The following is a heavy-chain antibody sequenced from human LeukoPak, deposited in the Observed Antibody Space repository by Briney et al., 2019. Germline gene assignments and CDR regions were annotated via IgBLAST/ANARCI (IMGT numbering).Heavy chain of an antibody. Sequence: SETLSLTCTVSGDSIINDYWGWIRQPPGKGLEWIGYIYYTGSTNYNPSLTSRLTISVDTSKNQFSLKLSSVTAADTAVYHCARHPVLYGGVDYWGQGTLVTVSS. V-gene: IGHV4-59*08. J-gene: IGHJ4*02. CDR2: IYYTGST. D-gene: IGHD4-23*01. CDR3: ARHPVLYGGVDY. CDR1: GDSIINDY.